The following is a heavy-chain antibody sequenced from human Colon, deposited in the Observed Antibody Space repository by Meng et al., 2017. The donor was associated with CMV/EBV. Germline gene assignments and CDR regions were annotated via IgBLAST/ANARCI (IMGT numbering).Heavy chain of an antibody. D-gene: IGHD1-20*01. V-gene: IGHV1-18*01. CDR3: ARVFNWNNFFFYAMDV. CDR2: ITAHNGKT. J-gene: IGHJ6*02. CDR1: GYRFRDYS. Sequence: ASVKVSCKASGYRFRDYSITWVRQAPGQGLEWVGWITAHNGKTEYEKKFQDRVTMTIDTSTSIAYMELRSLRSDDTVVYFCARVFNWNNFFFYAMDVWGQGTTVTVSS.